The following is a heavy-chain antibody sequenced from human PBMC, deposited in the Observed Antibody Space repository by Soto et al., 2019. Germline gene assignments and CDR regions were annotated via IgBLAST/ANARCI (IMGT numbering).Heavy chain of an antibody. V-gene: IGHV1-8*01. D-gene: IGHD3-10*01. CDR3: VRAPLDYYSADYFDT. CDR1: GYLFTEND. J-gene: IGHJ4*02. CDR2: MNPKSGNT. Sequence: GASLKVSCKASGYLFTENDINWVRQATGQGPEWMGWMNPKSGNTGYAQKFQGRVSMTRDNSKTTAYMELSSLGSEDTAVYYCVRAPLDYYSADYFDTWGQGTQVTVSS.